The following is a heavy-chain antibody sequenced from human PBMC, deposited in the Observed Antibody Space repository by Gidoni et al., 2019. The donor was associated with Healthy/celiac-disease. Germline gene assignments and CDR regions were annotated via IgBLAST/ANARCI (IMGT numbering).Heavy chain of an antibody. D-gene: IGHD2-15*01. CDR1: GFTFSDYY. CDR3: ARKDGGYYYGMDV. CDR2: ISSSSSYT. Sequence: QVQLVESGGGLVKTRGSLSLSCEASGFTFSDYYMSWNRQDPGKGLEWVSSISSSSSYTNYADSVKGRFTISRDNAKNSLYLQRNSLRAEDTAVYYCARKDGGYYYGMDVWGQGTTVTVSS. J-gene: IGHJ6*02. V-gene: IGHV3-11*05.